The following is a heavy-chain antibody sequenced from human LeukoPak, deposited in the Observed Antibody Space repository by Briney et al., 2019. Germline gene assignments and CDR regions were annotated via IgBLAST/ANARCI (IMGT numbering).Heavy chain of an antibody. V-gene: IGHV3-74*01. CDR1: GFTFSRYW. D-gene: IGHD3-9*01. J-gene: IGHJ1*01. Sequence: GSLRLSCAAPGFTFSRYWMHWVRQAPGKGLVWVSRINSDGSSTSYADSVKGRFTISRDNAKNTLYLQMNSLRAEDTAVYYCARGNDILTHTMGQHWGQGTLVTVSS. CDR3: ARGNDILTHTMGQH. CDR2: INSDGSST.